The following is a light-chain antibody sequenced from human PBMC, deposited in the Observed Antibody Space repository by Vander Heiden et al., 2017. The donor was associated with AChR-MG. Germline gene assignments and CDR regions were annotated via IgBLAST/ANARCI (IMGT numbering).Light chain of an antibody. CDR2: DVG. V-gene: IGLV2-11*01. Sequence: QSALTQPRSVSGSPAQSVTISCTGTSSDLCSYNDVSWFQQHPGKAPKHLIYDVGKRPSGVPDRFSGSKSGNTASLTISGLQAEDEADYYCCSYAGNYISVVFGGGTKLTVL. CDR3: CSYAGNYISVV. J-gene: IGLJ2*01. CDR1: SSDLCSYND.